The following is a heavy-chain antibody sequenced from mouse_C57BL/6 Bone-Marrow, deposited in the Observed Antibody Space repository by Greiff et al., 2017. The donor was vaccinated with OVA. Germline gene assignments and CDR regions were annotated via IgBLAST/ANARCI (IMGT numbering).Heavy chain of an antibody. CDR2: ICSGGVYI. Sequence: EVKLVESGEGLVKPGGSLKLSCAASGFTFSSYAMSWVRQTPEKRLEWVAYICSGGVYIYYADTVKGRFTISRDTASNTLYLQISSLKSEDTAMYYCTREGDGYAAWFAYWGQGTLVTVSA. D-gene: IGHD2-3*01. J-gene: IGHJ3*01. CDR3: TREGDGYAAWFAY. V-gene: IGHV5-9-1*02. CDR1: GFTFSSYA.